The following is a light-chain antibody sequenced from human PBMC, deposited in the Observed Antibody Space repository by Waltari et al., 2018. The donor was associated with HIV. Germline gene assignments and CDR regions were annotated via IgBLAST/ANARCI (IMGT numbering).Light chain of an antibody. J-gene: IGLJ3*02. Sequence: QSALTQPRSVSGSPGQSVTISCSGTFRDVGGYNFVSWSQQHSGKAPKLVIFDVNKRPSGVPDRFSGSKSGNTASLTVSGLQAEDEADYFCCSYAGSFTLLFGGGTNLAVL. CDR2: DVN. V-gene: IGLV2-11*01. CDR3: CSYAGSFTLL. CDR1: FRDVGGYNF.